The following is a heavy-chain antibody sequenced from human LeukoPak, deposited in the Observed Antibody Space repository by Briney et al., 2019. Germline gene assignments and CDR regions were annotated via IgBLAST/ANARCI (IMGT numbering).Heavy chain of an antibody. CDR1: GGSFSGYY. CDR2: INHSGST. Sequence: SETLSLTCAAYGGSFSGYYWSWIRQPPGKGLEWIGEINHSGSTYYNPSLKSRVTISVDTSKNQFSLKLSSVTAADTAVYYCARDLKYYYGSGSDPGGFDPWGQGTLVTVSS. CDR3: ARDLKYYYGSGSDPGGFDP. D-gene: IGHD3-10*01. J-gene: IGHJ5*02. V-gene: IGHV4-34*01.